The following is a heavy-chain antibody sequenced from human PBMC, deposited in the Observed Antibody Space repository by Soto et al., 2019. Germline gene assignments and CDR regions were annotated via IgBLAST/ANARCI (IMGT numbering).Heavy chain of an antibody. Sequence: PGGSLRLSCAASGFTFSSYAMHWVRQAPGKGLEWVAVISYDGSNKYYADSVKGRFTISRDNSKNTLYLQMNSLRAEDTAVYYCARVQPEYSYGLDYWGQGTLVTVSS. CDR3: ARVQPEYSYGLDY. CDR1: GFTFSSYA. J-gene: IGHJ4*02. D-gene: IGHD5-18*01. CDR2: ISYDGSNK. V-gene: IGHV3-30-3*01.